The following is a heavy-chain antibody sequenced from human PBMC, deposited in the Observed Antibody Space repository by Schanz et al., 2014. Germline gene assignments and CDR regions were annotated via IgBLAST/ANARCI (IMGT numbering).Heavy chain of an antibody. CDR2: ISAYNGNT. V-gene: IGHV1-18*01. CDR3: ARGGYSSGWYDRDIAHFDY. CDR1: GYTFTSYG. J-gene: IGHJ4*02. Sequence: VQSVHSGTEVQKLGASVKVSCKASGYTFTSYGISWVRQAPGQGLEWMGWISAYNGNTNYAQKLQGRVTMTTDTSTSTAYMELRSLRSDDTAVYYCARGGYSSGWYDRDIAHFDYWGQGTLVTVSS. D-gene: IGHD6-19*01.